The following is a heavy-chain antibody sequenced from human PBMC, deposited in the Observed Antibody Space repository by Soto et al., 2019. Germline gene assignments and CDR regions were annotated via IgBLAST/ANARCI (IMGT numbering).Heavy chain of an antibody. J-gene: IGHJ6*02. CDR3: ARNMIALGGPPPSSDGDCGMAD. CDR1: GYTFSNNW. CDR2: IDPSGSYT. V-gene: IGHV5-10-1*01. Sequence: GESLKISCQGSGYTFSNNWISWVRQKPGKGLEWMGKIDPSGSYTDYSPSFQGHVSLSVDKSVGTAYLQWSSLKASDSAIYYCARNMIALGGPPPSSDGDCGMADWGHRTAVTVAS. D-gene: IGHD3-16*01.